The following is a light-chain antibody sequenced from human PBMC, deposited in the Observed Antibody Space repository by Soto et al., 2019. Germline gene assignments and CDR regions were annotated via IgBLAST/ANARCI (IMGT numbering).Light chain of an antibody. CDR2: DAS. V-gene: IGKV1-5*01. J-gene: IGKJ5*01. CDR3: QQRSNWPPT. CDR1: QTISSW. Sequence: DIQMTQSPSTLYASVGDRVTITCRASQTISSWLAWYRQKPGKAPDLLIYDASKLQSGVPASFSGSESGTEFTLTIASLQPDDFAVYYCQQRSNWPPTFGQGTRLEIK.